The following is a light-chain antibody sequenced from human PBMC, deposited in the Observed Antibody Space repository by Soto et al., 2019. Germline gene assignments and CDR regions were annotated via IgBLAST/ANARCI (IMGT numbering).Light chain of an antibody. V-gene: IGKV3-20*01. Sequence: DIVMTASPATMAVSPGERATLFCRASHCVSSNLAGYQQKPRQAPRLLLIGASSRATGIPDRFSGSGSGTDFTLTISRLEPEDYAVYYCQQYGSCPTFGQGTKVDIK. J-gene: IGKJ1*01. CDR3: QQYGSCPT. CDR2: GAS. CDR1: HCVSSN.